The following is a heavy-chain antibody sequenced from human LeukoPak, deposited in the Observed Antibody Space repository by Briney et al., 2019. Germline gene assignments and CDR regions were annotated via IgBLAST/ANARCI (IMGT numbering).Heavy chain of an antibody. D-gene: IGHD6-19*01. CDR1: GFTLSGYG. J-gene: IGHJ5*02. Sequence: GGSLRLSCAASGFTLSGYGMNWVRQAPGKGLEWVSSISSSSNYIYYADSVKGRFTISRDNAKNSLYLQMNSLRAEDTAVYYCARDPSSGWYLKGWFDPWGQGTLVTVSS. CDR2: ISSSSNYI. CDR3: ARDPSSGWYLKGWFDP. V-gene: IGHV3-21*01.